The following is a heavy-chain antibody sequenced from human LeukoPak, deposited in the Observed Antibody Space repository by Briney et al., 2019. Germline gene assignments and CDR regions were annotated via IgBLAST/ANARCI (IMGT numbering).Heavy chain of an antibody. CDR1: GYTFTGYY. V-gene: IGHV1-2*02. CDR2: INPNSGGT. Sequence: ASVKVSCKASGYTFTGYYMHWVRQAPGQGLEWMGWINPNSGGTNYAQKFQGRVTMTRDTSISTAYMELSRLRSDDTAVYYCARGLTIFGVVTPVGYWGQGTLVTVSS. J-gene: IGHJ4*02. D-gene: IGHD3-3*01. CDR3: ARGLTIFGVVTPVGY.